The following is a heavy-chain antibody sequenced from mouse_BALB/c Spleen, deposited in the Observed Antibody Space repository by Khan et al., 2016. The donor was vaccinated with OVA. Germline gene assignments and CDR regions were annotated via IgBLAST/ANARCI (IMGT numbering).Heavy chain of an antibody. Sequence: VQLQQPGAELVKPGASVKLSCTASGFNIKDTYMHWVKQRPEQGLEWIGRIDPANGNTKYDPKFQGKATITADTSSNTAYLQPSSLTSEDTAVDNCAREGYYGSSVDYWGQGTTLTVSS. CDR2: IDPANGNT. CDR3: AREGYYGSSVDY. V-gene: IGHV14-3*02. D-gene: IGHD1-1*01. J-gene: IGHJ2*01. CDR1: GFNIKDTY.